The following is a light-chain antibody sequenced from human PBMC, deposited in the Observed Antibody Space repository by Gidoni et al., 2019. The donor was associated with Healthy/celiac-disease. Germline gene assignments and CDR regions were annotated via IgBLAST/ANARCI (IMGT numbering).Light chain of an antibody. CDR1: SSDVCGYNY. CDR3: SSYTSISTWV. Sequence: QSALTQPASVSGSPGHSITISCTGTSSDVCGYNYVSWYQQHPGKAPKLMIYEVSNRPSGVSNRFSGSKSCNTASLTISGLQAEDEADYYCSSYTSISTWVFGGGTKLTGL. V-gene: IGLV2-14*01. J-gene: IGLJ3*02. CDR2: EVS.